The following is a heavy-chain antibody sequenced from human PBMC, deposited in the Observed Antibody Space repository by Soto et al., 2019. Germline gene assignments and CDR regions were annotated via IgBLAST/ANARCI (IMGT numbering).Heavy chain of an antibody. CDR3: AREGFSGSYFAY. CDR1: GGTFGSYG. D-gene: IGHD1-26*01. Sequence: QVHLVQSGAEVKKPGSSVKVSCKASGGTFGSYGISWVRQAPAQGLEWMGGIIPIFGSPTYAQKFQGRVTITAGESTSIVYMELSSLRSEDTAVYYCAREGFSGSYFAYWGQGTLVTVSS. CDR2: IIPIFGSP. J-gene: IGHJ4*02. V-gene: IGHV1-69*01.